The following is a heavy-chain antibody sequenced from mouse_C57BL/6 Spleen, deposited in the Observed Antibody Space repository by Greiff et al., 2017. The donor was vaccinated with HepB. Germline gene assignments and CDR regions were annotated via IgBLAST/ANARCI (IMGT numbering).Heavy chain of an antibody. J-gene: IGHJ2*01. CDR2: IDPETGST. CDR1: GYTFTDYE. V-gene: IGHV1-15*01. Sequence: LQESGAELVRPGASVTLSCKASGYTFTDYEMHWVKQTPLHGLEWIGAIDPETGSTAYNQKFKGKAILTADKSSSTAYMELRSLTSEDSAVYYCTRSLPYGSSLFDYWGQGTTLTVSS. D-gene: IGHD1-1*01. CDR3: TRSLPYGSSLFDY.